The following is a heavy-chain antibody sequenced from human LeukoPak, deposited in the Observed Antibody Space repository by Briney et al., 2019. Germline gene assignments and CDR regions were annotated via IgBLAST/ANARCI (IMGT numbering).Heavy chain of an antibody. CDR2: IYHSGTT. CDR1: GGXISSSSYY. D-gene: IGHD6-6*01. J-gene: IGHJ4*02. Sequence: PSETLSLTCTVSGGXISSSSYYWDWIRQPPGRGLGWIGSIYHSGTTYYNPSLKSRVTISVDTSKNQFSLKLTSVTAADTAVYYCARLVRRSFYFDQWGQGIPVTVSS. CDR3: ARLVRRSFYFDQ. V-gene: IGHV4-39*01.